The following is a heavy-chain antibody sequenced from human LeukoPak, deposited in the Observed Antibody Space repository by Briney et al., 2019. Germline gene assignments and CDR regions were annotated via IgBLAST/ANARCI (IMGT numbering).Heavy chain of an antibody. CDR1: GGSISSYY. CDR3: ARAAPSFYDILTGVFLSAFDI. J-gene: IGHJ3*02. D-gene: IGHD3-9*01. V-gene: IGHV4-59*01. CDR2: IYYSGST. Sequence: SETLSLTCTVSGGSISSYYWSWIRQPPGKGLEWIGYIYYSGSTNYNPSLKSRVTISVDTSKNQFSLKLSSVTAADTAVYYCARAAPSFYDILTGVFLSAFDIWGQGTMVTVSS.